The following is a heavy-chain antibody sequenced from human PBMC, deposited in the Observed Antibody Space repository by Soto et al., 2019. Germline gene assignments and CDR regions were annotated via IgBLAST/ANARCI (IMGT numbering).Heavy chain of an antibody. Sequence: ASGTLSLTCAVYCGSFSGYYWSWIRPPPGKGLEWIGEINHSGSTNYNPSLKSRVTISVDTSKNQFSLKLSSVTAADTAVYYCARTSKYSSSWKAPCDYWGQGTLVTVSS. V-gene: IGHV4-34*01. D-gene: IGHD6-13*01. CDR3: ARTSKYSSSWKAPCDY. J-gene: IGHJ4*02. CDR2: INHSGST. CDR1: CGSFSGYY.